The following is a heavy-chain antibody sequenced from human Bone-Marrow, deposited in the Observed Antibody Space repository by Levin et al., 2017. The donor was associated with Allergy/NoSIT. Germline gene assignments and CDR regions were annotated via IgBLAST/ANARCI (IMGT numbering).Heavy chain of an antibody. D-gene: IGHD6-13*01. V-gene: IGHV4-59*11. CDR3: PTGRGGSPPLDY. J-gene: IGHJ4*02. CDR2: FYYSGTT. CDR1: DGSIGSHY. Sequence: SQTLSLTCTVSDGSIGSHYWSWIRQPPGKGLEWIGFFYYSGTTNYNPSLKSRVTISLDTSKSQFSLKLTSVTAADTAIYYCPTGRGGSPPLDYWGQGSLVTVSS.